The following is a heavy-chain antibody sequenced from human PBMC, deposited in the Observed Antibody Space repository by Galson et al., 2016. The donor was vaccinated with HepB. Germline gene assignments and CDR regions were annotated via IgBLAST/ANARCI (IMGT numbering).Heavy chain of an antibody. D-gene: IGHD2-15*01. CDR1: GFTVSNNY. J-gene: IGHJ5*02. V-gene: IGHV3-66*01. CDR2: IYSGGST. Sequence: SLRLSCAASGFTVSNNYMRWVRQAPGKGLEWVSLIYSGGSTYYADSVKGRFTISRDSSKNTLYLQMTSLRAEDTAVYYCARNRHGSGGSCYGAWGQGTLVTVSS. CDR3: ARNRHGSGGSCYGA.